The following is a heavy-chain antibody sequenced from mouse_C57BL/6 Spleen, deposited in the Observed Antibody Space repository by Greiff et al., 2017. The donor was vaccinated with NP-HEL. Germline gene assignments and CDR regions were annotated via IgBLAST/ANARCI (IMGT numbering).Heavy chain of an antibody. Sequence: EVKVVESGGDLVKPGGSLKLSCAASGFTFSSYGMSWVRQTPDKRLEWVATISSGGSYTYYPDSVKGRFTISRDNAKNTLYLQMSSLKSEDTAMYYCARLYDGSRTEYYFDYWGQGTTLTVSS. V-gene: IGHV5-6*01. D-gene: IGHD1-1*01. J-gene: IGHJ2*01. CDR3: ARLYDGSRTEYYFDY. CDR2: ISSGGSYT. CDR1: GFTFSSYG.